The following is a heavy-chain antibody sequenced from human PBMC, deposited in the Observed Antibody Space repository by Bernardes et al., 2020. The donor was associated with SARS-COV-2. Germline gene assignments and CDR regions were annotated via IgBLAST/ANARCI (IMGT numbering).Heavy chain of an antibody. Sequence: ASVKVSCKASGYTFSDYYIHWLRQAPGQGFEWMGWISPKSGATNNAQKFQGRVTMTRDTAISTEYMQLSRLTSDDAAVYYCARTFYYDRGGDSVFDQWGQGTLVSVSS. CDR2: ISPKSGAT. CDR3: ARTFYYDRGGDSVFDQ. V-gene: IGHV1-2*02. J-gene: IGHJ4*02. CDR1: GYTFSDYY. D-gene: IGHD2-21*01.